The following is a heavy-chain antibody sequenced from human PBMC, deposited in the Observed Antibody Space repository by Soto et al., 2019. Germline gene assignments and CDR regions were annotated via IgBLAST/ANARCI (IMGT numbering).Heavy chain of an antibody. D-gene: IGHD2-21*02. J-gene: IGHJ4*02. CDR2: IHSGGST. Sequence: VQLVETGGGLTHPGGSLRLSCAASGFIVSSNYMSWVRRAPGKGLEWVSLIHSGGSTYYADSVKGRFTISRDNSKNTLYLQMDNLRAEDTAVYYCASSSFSRTSTDCCPIDYWGQGTLITVSS. V-gene: IGHV3-53*02. CDR3: ASSSFSRTSTDCCPIDY. CDR1: GFIVSSNY.